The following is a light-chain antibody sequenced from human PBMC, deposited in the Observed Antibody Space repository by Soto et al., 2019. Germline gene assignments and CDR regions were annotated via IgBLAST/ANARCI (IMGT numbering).Light chain of an antibody. CDR3: QQYNDYPWT. Sequence: DIQMTQSPSSLSASVGDTVTITCRASHDVSKYVGWFQQRPGKAPKSLIYASSTLNSGVPSRFSGGYSETEFTLTISSLQPEDFATYFCQQYNDYPWTCGQGTTVEIK. CDR2: ASS. CDR1: HDVSKY. V-gene: IGKV1-16*01. J-gene: IGKJ1*01.